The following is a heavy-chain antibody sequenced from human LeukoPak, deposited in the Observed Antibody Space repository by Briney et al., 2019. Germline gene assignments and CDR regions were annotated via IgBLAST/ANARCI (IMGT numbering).Heavy chain of an antibody. Sequence: PGGSLRLSCAASGFTFSSYWMSWVRQAPGKGLEWVANIKQDGSEKYYVDSVKGRFTISRDNAKNSLYLQMNSLRAEDTAVYYCARGSSWKSPLPFDYWGQGTLVTVSS. J-gene: IGHJ4*02. V-gene: IGHV3-7*01. CDR3: ARGSSWKSPLPFDY. CDR1: GFTFSSYW. D-gene: IGHD2-15*01. CDR2: IKQDGSEK.